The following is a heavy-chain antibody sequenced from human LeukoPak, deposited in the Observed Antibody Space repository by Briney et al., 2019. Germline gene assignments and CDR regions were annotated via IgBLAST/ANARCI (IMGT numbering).Heavy chain of an antibody. J-gene: IGHJ4*02. Sequence: SETLSLTCTVSGGSISSYYWSWIRQPPGKGLEWIGYIYYSGSTNYNPSLKSRVTISVDTSKNQFSLKLSSVTAADTAVYYCARDLQGDGYGTFDYWGQGTLVTVSS. D-gene: IGHD5-24*01. CDR1: GGSISSYY. V-gene: IGHV4-59*01. CDR2: IYYSGST. CDR3: ARDLQGDGYGTFDY.